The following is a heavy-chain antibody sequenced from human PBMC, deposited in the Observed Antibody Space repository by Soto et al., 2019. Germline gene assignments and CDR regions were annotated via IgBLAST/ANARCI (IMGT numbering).Heavy chain of an antibody. Sequence: ASVKVSSKASGYTFTSYDINWVRQATGQGLEWMGWMNPNRGNTGYAQKFQGRVTMTRNTSISTAYMELSSLRSEDTAVDYCARVWALNWFDPWGQGTLVTVSS. CDR2: MNPNRGNT. V-gene: IGHV1-8*01. D-gene: IGHD1-26*01. CDR3: ARVWALNWFDP. CDR1: GYTFTSYD. J-gene: IGHJ5*02.